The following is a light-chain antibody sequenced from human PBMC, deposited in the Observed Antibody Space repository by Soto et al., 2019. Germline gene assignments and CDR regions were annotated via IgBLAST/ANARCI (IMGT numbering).Light chain of an antibody. J-gene: IGLJ2*01. CDR2: GVS. CDR1: SSDIGGYDY. CDR3: NSYAASSTVV. V-gene: IGLV2-14*01. Sequence: QSALTQPASVSGSPGQSITISCTGTSSDIGGYDYVSWYQQHPGKAPKLMIYGVSNRPSGVSDRFSGSKSGNTASLTISGLQAEDEADYYCNSYAASSTVVFGGRTKLTV.